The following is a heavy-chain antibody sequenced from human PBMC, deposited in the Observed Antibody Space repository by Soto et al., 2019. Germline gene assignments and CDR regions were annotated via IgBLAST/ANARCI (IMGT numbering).Heavy chain of an antibody. J-gene: IGHJ6*02. CDR3: ARDRNCCYHSVQYYAMAL. V-gene: IGHV4-30-4*01. CDR1: GGSISSGDYY. Sequence: PSETLSLTCTVSGGSISSGDYYWSWIRQPPVKGLEWIGYIYYSGSTYYNPSLKSRVTISVDTSKNQFSLKLSSVTAADTAVYKCARDRNCCYHSVQYYAMALWGQASTVTV. D-gene: IGHD2-15*01. CDR2: IYYSGST.